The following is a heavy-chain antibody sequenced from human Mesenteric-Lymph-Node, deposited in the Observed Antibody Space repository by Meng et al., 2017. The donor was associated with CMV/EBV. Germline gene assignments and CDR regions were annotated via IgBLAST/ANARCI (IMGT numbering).Heavy chain of an antibody. CDR2: ISLYNGNT. J-gene: IGHJ6*02. D-gene: IGHD2/OR15-2a*01. V-gene: IGHV1-18*01. CDR1: GYTFTSYD. Sequence: ASVKVSCKASGYTFTSYDISWVRQAPGQGLEWMGWISLYNGNTNYAQELQGRFTMTTDTSTSTAYMELRSLRSDDTAVYYCARDFPASYYHYGMDVWGQGTTVTVSS. CDR3: ARDFPASYYHYGMDV.